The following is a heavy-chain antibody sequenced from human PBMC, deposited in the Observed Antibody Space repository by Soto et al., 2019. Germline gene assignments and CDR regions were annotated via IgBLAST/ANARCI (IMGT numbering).Heavy chain of an antibody. Sequence: PSETLSLTCTVSGASITTYYWSWIRQPPGKGLEWIGYISYSGSTYYNPSLKSRVTVSVDTSKNQFSLKLSSVTAADTAVYYCARHPSDFWFDPWGQGTLVTVSS. V-gene: IGHV4-59*04. CDR1: GASITTYY. CDR2: ISYSGST. J-gene: IGHJ5*02. D-gene: IGHD2-21*02. CDR3: ARHPSDFWFDP.